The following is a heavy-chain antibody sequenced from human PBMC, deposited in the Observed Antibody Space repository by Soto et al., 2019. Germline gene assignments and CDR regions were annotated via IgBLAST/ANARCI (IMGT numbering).Heavy chain of an antibody. J-gene: IGHJ4*02. CDR1: GFTFSDHA. Sequence: EMQLLESGGDLVQPGGSLRLSCATSGFTFSDHAMHWVRQAPGEGLEWVSGIRGDLVTTPYADSVKGRFTISRDNSKNTLYLQMNSLRAEDMAVYYCAKGGGRGGSFNTRVDYWGQGTLVTVSS. V-gene: IGHV3-23*01. CDR2: IRGDLVTT. D-gene: IGHD1-26*01. CDR3: AKGGGRGGSFNTRVDY.